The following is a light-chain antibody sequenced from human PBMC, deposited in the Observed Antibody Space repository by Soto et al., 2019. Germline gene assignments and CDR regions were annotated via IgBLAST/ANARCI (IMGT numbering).Light chain of an antibody. V-gene: IGKV3-20*01. CDR1: QSVSTF. Sequence: EIVLTQSPGTLSLSLGERATLSCRASQSVSTFLAWYQQKPGQAPSLLIYGASTRATGIPDRFSGSGSGTDFTLNISRLEPEDFAVYYCQQYDDAPFTFGQGTNVEIK. CDR3: QQYDDAPFT. J-gene: IGKJ2*01. CDR2: GAS.